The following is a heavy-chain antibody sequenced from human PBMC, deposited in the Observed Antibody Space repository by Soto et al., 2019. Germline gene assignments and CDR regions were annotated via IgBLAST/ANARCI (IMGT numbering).Heavy chain of an antibody. Sequence: SETLSLTCSVSGDSISTVDYFWSWIRQPPGQALEYIGYIYKSTTTYYNPSFESRVAISLDTSKSQFSLNVTSVTAADTAVYFCARGRYCLTGRCFPNWFDSWGQGTLVTVSS. CDR1: GDSISTVDYF. V-gene: IGHV4-30-4*01. CDR3: ARGRYCLTGRCFPNWFDS. D-gene: IGHD2-15*01. J-gene: IGHJ5*01. CDR2: IYKSTTT.